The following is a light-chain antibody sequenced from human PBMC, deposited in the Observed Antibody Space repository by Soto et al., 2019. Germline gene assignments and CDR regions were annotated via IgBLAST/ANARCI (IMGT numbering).Light chain of an antibody. J-gene: IGKJ1*01. CDR3: QQYNYWPRT. Sequence: DIVMTQSPATLSVSPGERATLSCRASQSVSTNLAWYQQKPGQAPRLLIYGASSRATDIPARFSGSGSGTEFTLTISSLQSEYFAVYFCQQYNYWPRTFGQGTKVDIK. CDR2: GAS. CDR1: QSVSTN. V-gene: IGKV3-15*01.